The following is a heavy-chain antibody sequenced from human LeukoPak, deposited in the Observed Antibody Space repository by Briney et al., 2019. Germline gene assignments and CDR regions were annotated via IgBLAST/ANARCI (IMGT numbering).Heavy chain of an antibody. CDR1: GFTFSSYS. V-gene: IGHV3-48*04. CDR2: ISSSGSTI. J-gene: IGHJ6*02. D-gene: IGHD4-23*01. CDR3: AKDIMPYDYGGKDGTDV. Sequence: GGSLRLSCAASGFTFSSYSMNWVRQAPGKGLEWVSYISSSGSTIYYADSVKGRFTISRDNAKNSLYLQMNSLRAEDTALYYCAKDIMPYDYGGKDGTDVWGQGTTVTVSS.